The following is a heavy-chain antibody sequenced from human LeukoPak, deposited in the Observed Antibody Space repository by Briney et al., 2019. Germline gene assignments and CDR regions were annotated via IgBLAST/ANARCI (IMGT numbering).Heavy chain of an antibody. CDR2: ISGSGGSK. J-gene: IGHJ4*02. V-gene: IGHV3-23*01. D-gene: IGHD6-19*01. CDR1: GFTFSSYV. Sequence: GGSLRLSCAASGFTFSSYVMSCVRQAPGKGLEWASDISGSGGSKYYADSVKGRFTISRDNSKNTLYLQMNSLRAEDTAVYYCATRAVAGEFDYWGQGTLVTVSS. CDR3: ATRAVAGEFDY.